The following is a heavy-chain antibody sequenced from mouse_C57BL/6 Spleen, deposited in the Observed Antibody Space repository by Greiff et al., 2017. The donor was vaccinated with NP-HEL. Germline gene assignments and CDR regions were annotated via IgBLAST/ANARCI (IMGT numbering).Heavy chain of an antibody. D-gene: IGHD2-4*01. Sequence: VQLQQSGPELVKPGASVKISCKASGYAFSSSWMNWVKQRPGKGLEWIGRIYPGDGDTNYNGKFKGKATLTADKSSSTAYMQLSSLTSEDSAVYFCARGDDYDVFPYYFDYWGQGTTLTVSS. V-gene: IGHV1-82*01. J-gene: IGHJ2*01. CDR1: GYAFSSSW. CDR3: ARGDDYDVFPYYFDY. CDR2: IYPGDGDT.